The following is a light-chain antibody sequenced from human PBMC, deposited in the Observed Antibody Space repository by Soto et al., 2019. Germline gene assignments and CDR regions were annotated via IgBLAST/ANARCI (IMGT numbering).Light chain of an antibody. Sequence: IMLSQSPAAVSLSQGERATLSCRASPSVTNYLAWYQQKPGQPPRLLIYGAFNRAAGIPARFSGSGSGTDFTLTISSLEPEDSAVYYCQQRNIWPPVTFGQGTRLEI. CDR2: GAF. CDR3: QQRNIWPPVT. J-gene: IGKJ5*01. CDR1: PSVTNY. V-gene: IGKV3-11*01.